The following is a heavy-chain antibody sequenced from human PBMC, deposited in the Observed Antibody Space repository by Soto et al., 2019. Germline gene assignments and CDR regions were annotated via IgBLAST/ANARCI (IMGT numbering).Heavy chain of an antibody. J-gene: IGHJ5*02. V-gene: IGHV3-23*01. CDR3: AKQRAYDTSGYSRQAFCP. CDR1: GFTFISYA. CDR2: ISGGGGST. D-gene: IGHD3-22*01. Sequence: PGGSLRLSCEASGFTFISYAMSWVRQAPGKGLEWVSAISGGGGSTYYADSVKGPFTISRDNSKSTLDWKRSSQSAGDTALYYCAKQRAYDTSGYSRQAFCPCGQGTLFTAAS.